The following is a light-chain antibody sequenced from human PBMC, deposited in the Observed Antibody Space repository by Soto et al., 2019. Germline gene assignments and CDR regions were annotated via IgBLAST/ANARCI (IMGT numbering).Light chain of an antibody. Sequence: EIVLTQSPGTLSLSPGEGATLSCRPSQSVSGNYLAWYQQKPGQAPRLLIYGVSSRATGIPDRFSGSGSGTDFTLTSSRLEPEYVAVYYCQQYGNSPFTFGPGTKVDI. V-gene: IGKV3-20*01. J-gene: IGKJ3*01. CDR3: QQYGNSPFT. CDR1: QSVSGNY. CDR2: GVS.